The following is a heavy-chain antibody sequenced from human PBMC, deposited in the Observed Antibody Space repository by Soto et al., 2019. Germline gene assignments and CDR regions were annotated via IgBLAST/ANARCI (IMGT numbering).Heavy chain of an antibody. CDR1: GFALLSFA. J-gene: IGHJ4*02. V-gene: IGHV3-23*01. Sequence: EVPLLESGGDLVQPGGSLRLSCAGSGFALLSFAMNWVRQAPGKGLEWVAASSGTGANAYYTDSVRGRFTVSRDNSKNMVFLEMNSLRVEDTAVYYCANVVGWGQGTLVTVSS. CDR3: ANVVG. CDR2: SSGTGANA. D-gene: IGHD2-2*01.